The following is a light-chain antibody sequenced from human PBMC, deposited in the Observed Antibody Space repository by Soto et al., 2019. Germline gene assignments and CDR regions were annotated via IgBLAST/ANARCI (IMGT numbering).Light chain of an antibody. CDR3: QQYGCLMPYT. CDR2: GAS. J-gene: IGKJ2*01. CDR1: QTVSSSY. V-gene: IGKV3-20*01. Sequence: EIVLTQSPGTLSLSPGERATLSSRASQTVSSSYLAWYQQKPGQAHRLLIYGASSSATGIPDRFSGSGSATAVALTISRLEAENVARSFWQQYGCLMPYTFGQGTELEIK.